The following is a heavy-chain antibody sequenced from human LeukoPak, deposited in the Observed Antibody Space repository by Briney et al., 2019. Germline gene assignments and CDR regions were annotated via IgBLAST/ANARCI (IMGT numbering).Heavy chain of an antibody. Sequence: PGGSLRLSCAASGFTFSSYAMSWVRQAPGKGLEWVSAISGSGGGTYYADSVKGRFTISRDNSKNTLYLQMDSLRAEDTAVYFRAKGYSSSWRSFDYWGQGTLVTVSS. CDR1: GFTFSSYA. D-gene: IGHD6-13*01. V-gene: IGHV3-23*01. CDR2: ISGSGGGT. J-gene: IGHJ4*02. CDR3: AKGYSSSWRSFDY.